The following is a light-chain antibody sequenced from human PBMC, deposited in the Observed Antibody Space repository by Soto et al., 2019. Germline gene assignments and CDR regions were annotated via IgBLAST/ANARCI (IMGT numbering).Light chain of an antibody. Sequence: EILLTQSPGTLSLSPGEISTLSCRSSQSVSSSYLAWYQQKPGQAPRLLIYGASSRAPGIPDRFSGSGSGTDFTLTISRLEPEDFAVYYCQQYGSSPWTFGQGTKVDI. V-gene: IGKV3-20*01. J-gene: IGKJ1*01. CDR1: QSVSSSY. CDR2: GAS. CDR3: QQYGSSPWT.